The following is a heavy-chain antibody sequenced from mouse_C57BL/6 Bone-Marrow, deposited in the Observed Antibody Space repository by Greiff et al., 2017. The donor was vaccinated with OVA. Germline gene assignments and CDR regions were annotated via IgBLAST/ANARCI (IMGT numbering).Heavy chain of an antibody. D-gene: IGHD2-2*01. CDR3: ARRGYGGAWFAY. CDR2: IWSGGST. V-gene: IGHV2-2*01. Sequence: QVQLQQSGPGLVQPSQSLSITCTVSGFSLTSYGVHWVRQSPGKGLEWLGVIWSGGSTDYNAAFISRLSISKDNSKSQVFFKMNSLQADDTAIYYCARRGYGGAWFAYWGQGTLVTVSA. J-gene: IGHJ3*01. CDR1: GFSLTSYG.